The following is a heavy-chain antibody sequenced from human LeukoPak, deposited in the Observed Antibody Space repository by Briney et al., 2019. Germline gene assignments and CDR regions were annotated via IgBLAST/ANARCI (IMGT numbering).Heavy chain of an antibody. D-gene: IGHD3-3*01. V-gene: IGHV3-53*01. J-gene: IGHJ3*02. CDR2: IYSGGST. Sequence: GSLRLSCAAPGFTVSSNYMSWVRQAPGKGLEWVSVIYSGGSTYYADSVKGRFTISRDNSKNTLYLQMNSLRAEDTAVYYCARGSGLAAFDIWGQGTMVTVSS. CDR3: ARGSGLAAFDI. CDR1: GFTVSSNY.